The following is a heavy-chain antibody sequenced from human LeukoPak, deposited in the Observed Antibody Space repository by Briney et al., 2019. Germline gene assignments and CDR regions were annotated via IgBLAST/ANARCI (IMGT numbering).Heavy chain of an antibody. CDR2: IIPIFGTA. J-gene: IGHJ4*02. Sequence: SVKVSCKASGGTFSSYAISWVRQAPGQGLEWMGSIIPIFGTANYAQKFQGRVTITTDESTSTAYMELSSLRAEDTAVYYCARPGIPNYDFWSGPFDYWGQGNLVTVSS. CDR1: GGTFSSYA. CDR3: ARPGIPNYDFWSGPFDY. V-gene: IGHV1-69*05. D-gene: IGHD3-3*01.